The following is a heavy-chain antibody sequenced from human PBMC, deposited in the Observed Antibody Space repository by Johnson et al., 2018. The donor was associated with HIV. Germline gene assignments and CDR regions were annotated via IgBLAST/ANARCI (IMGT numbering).Heavy chain of an antibody. D-gene: IGHD3-16*01. Sequence: QVQLVESGGGVVQPGRSLRLSCAASGFTFSSYGMHWVRQAPGKGLEWVAVISYDGSNKYYADSVKGRFTISRDNSKNTLYLQMNSLRAEDTAVYYCARGGARPYDAFDIWGQGTMVTVSS. CDR2: ISYDGSNK. CDR1: GFTFSSYG. CDR3: ARGGARPYDAFDI. J-gene: IGHJ3*02. V-gene: IGHV3-30*03.